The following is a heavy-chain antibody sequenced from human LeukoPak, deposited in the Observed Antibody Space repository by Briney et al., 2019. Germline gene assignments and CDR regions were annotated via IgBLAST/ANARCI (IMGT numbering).Heavy chain of an antibody. CDR3: AKDRYSYAFEYSDS. CDR1: GFTFSSYG. Sequence: GGSLRLSCAASGFTFSSYGMHWVRQAPGKGLDWVAVISNDGSKKYYADSVKGRFTISRDNSKNALSLQVSSLRTEDTAVYYCAKDRYSYAFEYSDSWGQGTLVTVSS. D-gene: IGHD5-18*01. CDR2: ISNDGSKK. V-gene: IGHV3-30*18. J-gene: IGHJ4*02.